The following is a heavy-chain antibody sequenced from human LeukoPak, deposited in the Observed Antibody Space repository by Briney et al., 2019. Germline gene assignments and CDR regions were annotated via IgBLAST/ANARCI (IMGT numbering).Heavy chain of an antibody. J-gene: IGHJ6*03. CDR3: ARDPLYYYDSSGYYLPGYMDV. D-gene: IGHD3-22*01. V-gene: IGHV1-46*01. CDR2: INPSGGST. Sequence: GASVKVSCKASGYTFTSYYMHWVRQAPGQGLEWMGIINPSGGSTSYAQKFQGRVTMTRDTSTSTVYMELSSLRSEDTAVYYCARDPLYYYDSSGYYLPGYMDVWGKGTTVTVSS. CDR1: GYTFTSYY.